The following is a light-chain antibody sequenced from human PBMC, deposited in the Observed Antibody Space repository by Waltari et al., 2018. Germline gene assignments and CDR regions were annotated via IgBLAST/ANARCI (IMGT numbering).Light chain of an antibody. CDR2: RAS. J-gene: IGKJ1*01. CDR1: QSVGSSS. Sequence: EIVLTQSPGTASLSPGERATLSCRASQSVGSSSLAWDQQKPGQAPRLVIYRASRRATGIPDRFSGSWSGTDFSLTISRLEPEDFAVYYCQQHGTLPATFGQGTKVEIK. V-gene: IGKV3-20*01. CDR3: QQHGTLPAT.